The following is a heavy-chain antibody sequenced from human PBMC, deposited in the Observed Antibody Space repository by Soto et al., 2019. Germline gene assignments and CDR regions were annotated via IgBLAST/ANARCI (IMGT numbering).Heavy chain of an antibody. CDR2: IYYSGST. D-gene: IGHD5-18*01. CDR3: ARSRGSGDTAKYYFDY. V-gene: IGHV4-39*01. CDR1: GGSISSSSYY. J-gene: IGHJ4*02. Sequence: SETLSLTCTVSGGSISSSSYYWGWIRQSPGKGLEWIGSIYYSGSTYYNPSLKSRVTISVDTSKNQFSLKLSSVTAGDTAVYYCARSRGSGDTAKYYFDYWGQGTLVTVSS.